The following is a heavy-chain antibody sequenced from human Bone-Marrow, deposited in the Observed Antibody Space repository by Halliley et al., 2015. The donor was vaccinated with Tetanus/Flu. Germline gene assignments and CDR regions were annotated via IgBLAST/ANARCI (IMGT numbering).Heavy chain of an antibody. CDR2: IYHSGTT. CDR3: ARVDISTRFFGL. V-gene: IGHV4-30-2*01. CDR1: GVSITNGDFS. Sequence: LRLSCTVSGVSITNGDFSWTWIRQTPGKGLEWVGYIYHSGTTYYNPSLKSRVSMSIDRSKNQFSLKLTSVSAADTAVYHCARVDISTRFFGLWGRGALVSVSS. J-gene: IGHJ2*01. D-gene: IGHD3-3*02.